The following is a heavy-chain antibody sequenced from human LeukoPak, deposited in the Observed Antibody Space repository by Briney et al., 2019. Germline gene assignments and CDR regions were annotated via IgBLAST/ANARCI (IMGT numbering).Heavy chain of an antibody. CDR2: IHEDGSDK. D-gene: IGHD6-19*01. J-gene: IGHJ4*02. CDR3: ASCVAVPGLPDY. Sequence: GGSLRLSCAASGFTFSSHWINWVRQAPGRGLEWVANIHEDGSDKYYADSVQGRFTISRDNAKNTLYLQMNSLRAEDTAVYYCASCVAVPGLPDYWGQGTLVTVSS. V-gene: IGHV3-7*02. CDR1: GFTFSSHW.